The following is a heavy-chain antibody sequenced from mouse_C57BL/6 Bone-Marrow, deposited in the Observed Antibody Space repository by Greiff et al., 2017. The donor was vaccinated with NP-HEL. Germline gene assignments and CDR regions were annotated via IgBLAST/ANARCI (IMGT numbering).Heavy chain of an antibody. CDR3: ARRTFHYYGSSYWYFDV. V-gene: IGHV1-64*01. J-gene: IGHJ1*03. CDR1: GYTFTSYW. D-gene: IGHD1-1*01. Sequence: QVQLQQSGAELVKPGASVKLSCKASGYTFTSYWMHWVKQRPGQGLEWIGMIHPNSGSTNYNEKFKSKATLTVDKSSSTAYMQLSSLTSEDSAVYYCARRTFHYYGSSYWYFDVWGTGTTVTVSS. CDR2: IHPNSGST.